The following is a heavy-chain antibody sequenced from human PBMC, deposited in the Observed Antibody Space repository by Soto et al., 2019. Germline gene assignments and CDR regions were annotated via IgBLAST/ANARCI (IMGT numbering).Heavy chain of an antibody. J-gene: IGHJ4*02. V-gene: IGHV3-23*01. CDR3: AKDVRPDGYWELDY. CDR1: GFTFGTYS. CDR2: IYGNGGGT. Sequence: EVQLLESGGGLVQPGESLRLSCAASGFTFGTYSMNWVRQAPGKGLEWVSGIYGNGGGTFYADSVKGRFTISRDNSRNTLYLQMNSVRAEDTAVYYCAKDVRPDGYWELDYWGQGTPVTVSS. D-gene: IGHD5-12*01.